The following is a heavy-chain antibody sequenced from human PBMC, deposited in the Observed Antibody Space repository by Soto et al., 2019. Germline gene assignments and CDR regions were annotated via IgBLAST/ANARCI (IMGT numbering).Heavy chain of an antibody. J-gene: IGHJ3*02. Sequence: GASVKVSGKVSGDTLTDLSMHWVRQAPGKGLEWMGGFDPEDGETIYAQKFQGRVTMTEDTSTDTAYMELSSLGSEDTAVYYCATRSLSDAFDIWGQGTMVTVSS. V-gene: IGHV1-24*01. CDR2: FDPEDGET. D-gene: IGHD3-16*01. CDR3: ATRSLSDAFDI. CDR1: GDTLTDLS.